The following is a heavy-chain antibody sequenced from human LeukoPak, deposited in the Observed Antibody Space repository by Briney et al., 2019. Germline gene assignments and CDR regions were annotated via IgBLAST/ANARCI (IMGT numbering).Heavy chain of an antibody. D-gene: IGHD5-12*01. CDR3: AREWLLYDAFDI. J-gene: IGHJ3*02. V-gene: IGHV4-4*07. Sequence: SETLSLTCTVSGGSISSYYWSWIRQPAGKGLEWIGRIYTSGSTNYNPPLKSRVTMSVDTSKNQFSLKLSSVTAADTAVFYCAREWLLYDAFDIWGQGTMVTVSS. CDR1: GGSISSYY. CDR2: IYTSGST.